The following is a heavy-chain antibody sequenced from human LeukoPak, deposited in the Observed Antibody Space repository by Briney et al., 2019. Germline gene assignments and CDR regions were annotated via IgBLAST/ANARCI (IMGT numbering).Heavy chain of an antibody. CDR3: SRDFHD. CDR2: IGTSGDT. J-gene: IGHJ4*02. CDR1: GVTFTRSA. V-gene: IGHV3-13*01. Sequence: GGSLRLSCVASGVTFTRSAMRWVRQPRGKGLEWVSSIGTSGDTSYADSVMGRFTISRDNAKRSLSHQMNNLLSGDTAVYYCSRDFHDWGQGILVTVSS.